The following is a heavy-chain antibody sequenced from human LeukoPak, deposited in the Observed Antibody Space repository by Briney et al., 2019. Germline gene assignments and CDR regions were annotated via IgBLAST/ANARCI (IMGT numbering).Heavy chain of an antibody. J-gene: IGHJ6*02. V-gene: IGHV4-59*01. D-gene: IGHD3-10*01. CDR2: AYYSGST. CDR1: GGSISSYY. Sequence: SETLSLTCTVSGGSISSYYWNWIRQPPGKALEWLGYAYYSGSTNYNPSLKTRLTISVDRSRAQFSLTLSSVTAADTAISCCASRSGRNYYGMDVWGQGTTVIVSS. CDR3: ASRSGRNYYGMDV.